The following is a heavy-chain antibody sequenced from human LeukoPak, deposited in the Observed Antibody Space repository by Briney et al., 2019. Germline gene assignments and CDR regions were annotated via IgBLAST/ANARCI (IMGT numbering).Heavy chain of an antibody. J-gene: IGHJ2*01. CDR3: ARVSLGIYWYYAL. CDR1: GYTFTGYY. Sequence: GASVKVSCKASGYTFTGYYMHWVRQAPGQGLEWMGWINPSNGDTNYAQKFQGRVTMTRDTSISTAYMELSRLRSDDTAMYYCARVSLGIYWYYALWGRGTLVTVSS. D-gene: IGHD1-14*01. CDR2: INPSNGDT. V-gene: IGHV1-2*02.